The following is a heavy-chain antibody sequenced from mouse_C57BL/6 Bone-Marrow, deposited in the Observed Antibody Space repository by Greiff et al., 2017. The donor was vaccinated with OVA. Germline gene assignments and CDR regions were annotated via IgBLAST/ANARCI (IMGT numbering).Heavy chain of an antibody. CDR1: GFNIKDDY. J-gene: IGHJ3*01. Sequence: VQLQQSGAELVRPGASVKLSCTASGFNIKDDYMHWVKQRPEQGLEWIGWVDPENGDTEYASKFQGKATITADTSSNTAYLQLSSLTSEDTAVYYCTTGDCALAYSGQGTLVTVSA. CDR2: VDPENGDT. V-gene: IGHV14-4*01. CDR3: TTGDCALAY.